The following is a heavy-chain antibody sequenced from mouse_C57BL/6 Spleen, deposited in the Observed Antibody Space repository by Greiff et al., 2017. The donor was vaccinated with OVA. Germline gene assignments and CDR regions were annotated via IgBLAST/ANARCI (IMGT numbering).Heavy chain of an antibody. Sequence: VMLVESGPGLVQPSQCLSITCTVSGFSFTSYGVHWVRQSPGQGLEWLGVICSGGSSDYNAPFMSRLSNNKDNSKSQVFFKMNSLQADDTAIYYCAKTGTGFAYWGQGTLVTVSA. CDR2: ICSGGSS. J-gene: IGHJ3*01. CDR3: AKTGTGFAY. V-gene: IGHV2-5*01. D-gene: IGHD3-3*01. CDR1: GFSFTSYG.